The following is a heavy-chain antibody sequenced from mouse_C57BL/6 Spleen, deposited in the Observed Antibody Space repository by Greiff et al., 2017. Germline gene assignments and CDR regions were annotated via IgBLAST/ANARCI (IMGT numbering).Heavy chain of an antibody. CDR1: GFTFSDYG. CDR2: ISSGSSTI. CDR3: ARGISYAMDY. V-gene: IGHV5-17*01. Sequence: DVHLVESGGGLVKPGGSLKLSCAASGFTFSDYGMHWVRQAPEKGLEWVAYISSGSSTIYYADTVKGRFTISRDNAKNTLFLQLTSLRSEDTAMYYCARGISYAMDYWGQGTSVTVSS. J-gene: IGHJ4*01.